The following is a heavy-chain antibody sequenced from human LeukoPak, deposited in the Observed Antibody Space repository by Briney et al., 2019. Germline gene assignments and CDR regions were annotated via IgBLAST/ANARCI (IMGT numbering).Heavy chain of an antibody. CDR3: AKGGGIQLWLRPAIDY. V-gene: IGHV3-23*01. CDR1: GFTFSSYA. J-gene: IGHJ4*02. Sequence: GGSLRLSCAASGFTFSSYAMSWVRQAPGKGLEWVSAISGSGGSTYYVDSVKGRFTISRDNSKNTLYLQMNSLRAEDTAVYYCAKGGGIQLWLRPAIDYWGQGTLVTVSS. CDR2: ISGSGGST. D-gene: IGHD5-18*01.